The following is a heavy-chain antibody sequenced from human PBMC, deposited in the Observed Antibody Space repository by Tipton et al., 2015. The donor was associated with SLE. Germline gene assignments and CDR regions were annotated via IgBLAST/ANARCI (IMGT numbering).Heavy chain of an antibody. Sequence: TLSLTCTVSGGSISSGTYYWSWIRQPAGKGLEWIGYIYTSGSTNYNPSLKSRVTISVDTSKNPFSLKLSSVTAADTAVYYCARDARFADAFDIWGQGTMVTVSS. J-gene: IGHJ3*02. V-gene: IGHV4-61*09. D-gene: IGHD3-3*01. CDR3: ARDARFADAFDI. CDR1: GGSISSGTYY. CDR2: IYTSGST.